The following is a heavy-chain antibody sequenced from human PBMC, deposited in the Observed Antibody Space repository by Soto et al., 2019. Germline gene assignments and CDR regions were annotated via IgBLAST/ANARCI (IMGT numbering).Heavy chain of an antibody. CDR1: GFTFSDYY. CDR3: ARAQYSSGWYDYYYGMDV. J-gene: IGHJ6*02. V-gene: IGHV3-11*01. D-gene: IGHD6-19*01. CDR2: ITSGSTI. Sequence: QVQLVESGGGLVKPGGSLRLSCAASGFTFSDYYMSWIRQAPGKGLEWVSYITSGSTIYYADSVKGRFTISRDNAKNSLYLQMNSLRVEDTAVYYCARAQYSSGWYDYYYGMDVWGQGTTVTVSS.